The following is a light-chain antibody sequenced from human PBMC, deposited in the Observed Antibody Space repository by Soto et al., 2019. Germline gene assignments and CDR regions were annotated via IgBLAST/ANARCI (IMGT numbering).Light chain of an antibody. CDR1: QSISSW. CDR3: QQYHSYSPT. CDR2: DAS. V-gene: IGKV1-5*01. Sequence: DIQMTQSPSTLSASVGDRVTITCRASQSISSWLAWYQQKPGKAPNLLIYDASSLESGVPSRFSGSGSGTEFTLTISSLQPDDFATYYCQQYHSYSPTCGQGTKVEIK. J-gene: IGKJ1*01.